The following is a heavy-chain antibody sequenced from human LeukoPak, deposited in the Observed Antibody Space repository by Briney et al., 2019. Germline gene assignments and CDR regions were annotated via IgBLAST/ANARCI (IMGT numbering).Heavy chain of an antibody. CDR1: GGSISSYY. Sequence: SETLSLTCTVSGGSISSYYWSWIRQPAGKGPEWIGRIYTSGSTYYNPSLKSRVTISVDTSKNQFSLKLSSVTAADTAVYYCASRSDYSGSYFFDYWGQGTLVTVSS. V-gene: IGHV4-4*07. J-gene: IGHJ4*02. D-gene: IGHD1-26*01. CDR2: IYTSGST. CDR3: ASRSDYSGSYFFDY.